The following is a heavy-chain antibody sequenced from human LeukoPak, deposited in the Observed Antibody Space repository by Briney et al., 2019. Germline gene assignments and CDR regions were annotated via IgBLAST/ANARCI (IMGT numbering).Heavy chain of an antibody. CDR3: ARSTRGYSSGWYGALGWFDP. D-gene: IGHD6-19*01. J-gene: IGHJ5*02. CDR2: IYYSGST. V-gene: IGHV4-59*08. Sequence: SETLSLTCTVSGGSISSYYWSWIRQPPGKGLEWIGYIYYSGSTNYNPSLKSRVTISVDTSKNQFSLKLSSVTAADTAVYYCARSTRGYSSGWYGALGWFDPWGQGTLVTVSS. CDR1: GGSISSYY.